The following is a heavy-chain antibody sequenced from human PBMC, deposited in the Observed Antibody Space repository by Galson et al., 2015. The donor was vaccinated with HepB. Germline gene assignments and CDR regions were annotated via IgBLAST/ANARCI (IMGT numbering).Heavy chain of an antibody. V-gene: IGHV2-5*01. CDR2: IYWNDDK. CDR1: GFSLSTSGVG. CDR3: AHLLRISQVGWFDP. Sequence: PALVKPTQPLTLTCTFSGFSLSTSGVGVGWIRQPPGKALEWLALIYWNDDKRYSPPLKSRLTITKDTSKNQVVLTMTNMDPVDTATYYCAHLLRISQVGWFDPWGQGTLVTVSS. D-gene: IGHD2/OR15-2a*01. J-gene: IGHJ5*02.